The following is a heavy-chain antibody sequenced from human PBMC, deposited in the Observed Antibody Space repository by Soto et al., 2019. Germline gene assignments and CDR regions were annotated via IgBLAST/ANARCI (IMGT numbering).Heavy chain of an antibody. Sequence: PGGSLRLSCAASGFTSINYPVAWVRQAPGKGLECVSAISGSGVATYYAESVKGRFTISRDNSKNRLYLQMNNVRVEDTAVYYCARVNDWDDIAFDYWGQGTLVTVSS. V-gene: IGHV3-23*01. CDR1: GFTSINYP. J-gene: IGHJ4*02. D-gene: IGHD1-1*01. CDR3: ARVNDWDDIAFDY. CDR2: ISGSGVAT.